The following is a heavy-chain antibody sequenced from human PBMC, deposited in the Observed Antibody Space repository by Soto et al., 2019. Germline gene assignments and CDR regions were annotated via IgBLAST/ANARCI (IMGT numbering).Heavy chain of an antibody. J-gene: IGHJ1*01. D-gene: IGHD2-15*01. Sequence: GGSLRLSCAASGFTFSSYAMSWVRQAPGKGLEWVSAISGSGGSTYYADSVKGRFTISRDNSKNTLYLQMNSLRAEDTAVYYCAKDHCSGGSRYSGETWEYFQHWGQGTLVTVSS. CDR2: ISGSGGST. CDR1: GFTFSSYA. V-gene: IGHV3-23*01. CDR3: AKDHCSGGSRYSGETWEYFQH.